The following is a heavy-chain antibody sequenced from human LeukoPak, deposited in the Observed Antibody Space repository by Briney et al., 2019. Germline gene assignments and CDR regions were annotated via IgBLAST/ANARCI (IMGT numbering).Heavy chain of an antibody. J-gene: IGHJ5*02. CDR2: INHSGST. CDR3: ARVEPLTPGDYPLDP. Sequence: SETLSLTCAVYGGSFSGYYWSWIRQPPGKGLEWIGKINHSGSTNYNPSLKSRVTISVDTSKNQFSLKLSSVTAADTAVYYCARVEPLTPGDYPLDPWGQGTLVTVSS. D-gene: IGHD4-17*01. V-gene: IGHV4-34*01. CDR1: GGSFSGYY.